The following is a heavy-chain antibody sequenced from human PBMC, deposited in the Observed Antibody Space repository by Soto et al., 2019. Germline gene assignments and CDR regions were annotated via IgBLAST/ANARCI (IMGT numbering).Heavy chain of an antibody. D-gene: IGHD6-19*01. J-gene: IGHJ4*02. CDR2: ITRKSDGGKT. CDR3: TTITTTGWI. CDR1: GFTFSKAG. Sequence: GGSLRLSCAASGFTFSKAGMNWVRQAPGKGLEWVGHITRKSDGGKTGYSAPVKVRFTISRDNSKNTLYLQMNSLKTEDTGVYYCTTITTTGWIWGQGALVTVSS. V-gene: IGHV3-15*07.